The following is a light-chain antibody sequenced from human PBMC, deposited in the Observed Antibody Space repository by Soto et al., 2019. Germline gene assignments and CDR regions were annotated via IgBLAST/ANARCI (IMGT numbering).Light chain of an antibody. CDR2: DVS. CDR1: SSDIGSYDY. Sequence: QSALTQPASVPGSPGQSITVSCTGTSSDIGSYDYVSWYQQHPGKVPKLIIYDVSNRPSGVSNRFSGSKSGNTASLTISGLQAEDEADYYCTSFTTAYTHVFGSGTKVTVL. V-gene: IGLV2-14*03. CDR3: TSFTTAYTHV. J-gene: IGLJ1*01.